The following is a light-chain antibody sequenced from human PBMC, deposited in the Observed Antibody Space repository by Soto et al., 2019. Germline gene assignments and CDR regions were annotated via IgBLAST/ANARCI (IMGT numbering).Light chain of an antibody. CDR2: DVS. CDR3: SSYTSSSTLV. CDR1: SSDVGAYNS. V-gene: IGLV2-14*01. Sequence: QSVLTQPASVSGSPGQSITISCTGTSSDVGAYNSVAWYQHNQGKAPKLMIYDVSNRPSGVSSRFSGSKSANTASLSISGLQADDEADYYCSSYTSSSTLVFGTGTKLTVL. J-gene: IGLJ1*01.